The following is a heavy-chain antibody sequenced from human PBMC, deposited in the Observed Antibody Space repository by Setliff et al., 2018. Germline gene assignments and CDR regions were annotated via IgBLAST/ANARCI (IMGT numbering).Heavy chain of an antibody. CDR1: GGSINSYY. V-gene: IGHV4-59*12. Sequence: PSETLSLTCIVSGGSINSYYWNWIRQPPGKGLEWIGYIYYSGNSNYDTNYNPSLKSRVTMSIDTSKKQFSLKLSSVTAADTAVYFCARGYSIYDLGVGVYWGQGTLVTVSS. CDR2: IYYSGNSNYDT. D-gene: IGHD5-12*01. CDR3: ARGYSIYDLGVGVY. J-gene: IGHJ4*02.